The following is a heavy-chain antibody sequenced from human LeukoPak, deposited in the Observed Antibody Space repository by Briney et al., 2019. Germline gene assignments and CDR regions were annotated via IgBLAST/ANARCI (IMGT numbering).Heavy chain of an antibody. CDR3: AKDINRLETGAFDY. V-gene: IGHV3-9*03. Sequence: PGGSLRLSCAASGFTFDDYAMHWVRQAPGKGLEWVSGISWNSGSIGYADSVKGRFTISRDNAKNSLYLQMNSLRAEDMALYYCAKDINRLETGAFDYWGQGTLVTVSS. J-gene: IGHJ4*02. CDR1: GFTFDDYA. CDR2: ISWNSGSI. D-gene: IGHD1-1*01.